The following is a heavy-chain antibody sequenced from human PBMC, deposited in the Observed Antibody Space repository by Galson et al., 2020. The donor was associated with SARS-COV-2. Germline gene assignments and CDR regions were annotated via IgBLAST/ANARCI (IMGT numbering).Heavy chain of an antibody. CDR2: IYYSGST. CDR3: ARGLRTQSYYFDY. J-gene: IGHJ4*02. V-gene: IGHV4-59*01. Sequence: SETLSLTCTVSGDSISSYYWNWIRQPPGKGLEWIGYIYYSGSTNYNPSLKSRVTISVDTSNNQFSLKLSSVTAADTAVFYCARGLRTQSYYFDYWGQGTLVTVSS. CDR1: GDSISSYY.